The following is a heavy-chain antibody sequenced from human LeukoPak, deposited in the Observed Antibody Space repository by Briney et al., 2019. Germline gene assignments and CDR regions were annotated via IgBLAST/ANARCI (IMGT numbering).Heavy chain of an antibody. CDR3: ARDLPRGPANY. Sequence: ASVKVSCKASGYTFTNYYLHWVRQGPGQGLDWMGIINPNDGSTSYDQKFQGRVTMTRDASTSTVYMDVSSLRSEDTAVYSCARDLPRGPANYWGQGTLVTVSS. CDR2: INPNDGST. CDR1: GYTFTNYY. V-gene: IGHV1-46*01. D-gene: IGHD2-2*01. J-gene: IGHJ4*02.